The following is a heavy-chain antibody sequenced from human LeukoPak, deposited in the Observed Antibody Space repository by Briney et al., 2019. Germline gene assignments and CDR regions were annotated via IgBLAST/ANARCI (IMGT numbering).Heavy chain of an antibody. V-gene: IGHV4-34*01. J-gene: IGHJ4*02. CDR3: TRARGWLPFDY. D-gene: IGHD5-24*01. Sequence: SDTLSLTCAVYGGSFSGYYWSWIRQPPGKGLEWIGEINHSGSTNYNPSLKSRVTISVDTSKNQFSLKLSSVTAADTAVYYCTRARGWLPFDYWGQGTLVTVSS. CDR1: GGSFSGYY. CDR2: INHSGST.